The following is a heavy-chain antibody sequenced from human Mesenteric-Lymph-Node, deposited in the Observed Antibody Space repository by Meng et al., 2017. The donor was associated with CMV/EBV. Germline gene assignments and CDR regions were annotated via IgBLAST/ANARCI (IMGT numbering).Heavy chain of an antibody. Sequence: GYPRTEVSMHWLRQDPGKGHEWMGGFDPDDGEASYGKKYRRRVNMTADTSTDSAYIELSSLRPDDTAVYYCPPSLRSTYYYGSEVDYCRPATLVTVSS. CDR1: GYPRTEVS. D-gene: IGHD3-10*01. V-gene: IGHV1-24*01. J-gene: IGHJ4*02. CDR3: PPSLRSTYYYGSEVDY. CDR2: FDPDDGEA.